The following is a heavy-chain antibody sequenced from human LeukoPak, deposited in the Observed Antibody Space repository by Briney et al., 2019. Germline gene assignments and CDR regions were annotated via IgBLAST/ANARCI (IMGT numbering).Heavy chain of an antibody. Sequence: PSHTLSLTCTVPGDSISSGSYYWRWIWQPAAKGLDRLGRIYSSGSNNYSPSLKSRVTISVDTSKNQCSLKLSSVTAADTAVYYCAREGYYDSSGSGYWGQGTLVTVSS. V-gene: IGHV4-61*02. CDR2: IYSSGSN. CDR3: AREGYYDSSGSGY. D-gene: IGHD3-22*01. CDR1: GDSISSGSYY. J-gene: IGHJ4*02.